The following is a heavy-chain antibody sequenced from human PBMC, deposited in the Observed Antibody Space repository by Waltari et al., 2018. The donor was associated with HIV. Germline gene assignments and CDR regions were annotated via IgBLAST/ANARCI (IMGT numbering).Heavy chain of an antibody. CDR1: GFTFSSYA. J-gene: IGHJ4*02. V-gene: IGHV3-23*01. CDR3: ASPPGGPMITFGD. Sequence: EVQLLESGGGLVQPGGSLRLSCAASGFTFSSYAMSWVRQAPGKGLEWVSAISGSGGSTYYADSVKGRFTISRDNAKNTLYLQMNSLRAEDTAVYYCASPPGGPMITFGDWGQGTLVTVSS. CDR2: ISGSGGST. D-gene: IGHD3-16*01.